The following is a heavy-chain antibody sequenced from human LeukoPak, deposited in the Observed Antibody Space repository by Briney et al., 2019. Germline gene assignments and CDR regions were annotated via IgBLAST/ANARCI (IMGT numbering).Heavy chain of an antibody. D-gene: IGHD6-19*01. V-gene: IGHV3-33*01. CDR2: IWYDGSNK. J-gene: IGHJ4*02. Sequence: PGGSLRLSCAASGFTFSSYGMHWVRQAPGKGLEWVAVIWYDGSNKYYADSVKGRFTISRDNSKNTLYLQMNSLRAEDTAVYYYAGSIAVAGTIDYWGQGTLVAVSS. CDR3: AGSIAVAGTIDY. CDR1: GFTFSSYG.